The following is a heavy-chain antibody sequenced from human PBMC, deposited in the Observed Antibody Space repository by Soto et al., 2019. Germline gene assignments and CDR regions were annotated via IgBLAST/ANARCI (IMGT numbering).Heavy chain of an antibody. CDR2: IYFGGTT. J-gene: IGHJ5*02. CDR3: ARGYCSSTSCYIWDNWFDP. D-gene: IGHD2-2*02. V-gene: IGHV4-59*12. CDR1: GASISSNF. Sequence: PSETLSLTCSVSGASISSNFWSWVRQPPGKGLEWIGYIYFGGTTQSNPSLKGRATISLDTSKNQFTLKLSSVSAADTAVYYCARGYCSSTSCYIWDNWFDPWGQGTLVTVSS.